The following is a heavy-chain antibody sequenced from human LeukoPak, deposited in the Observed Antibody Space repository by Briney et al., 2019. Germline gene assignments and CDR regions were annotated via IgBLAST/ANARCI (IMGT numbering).Heavy chain of an antibody. V-gene: IGHV4-39*01. Sequence: SETLSLTCTVSGDSISSSNHYWSWIRQPPGKGLEWIGEINHSGSTNYNPSLKSRVTISVDTSKNQFSLKLSSVTAADTAVYYCARHRQPNYYDSSGYYYRAPFFDYWGQGTLVTVSS. D-gene: IGHD3-22*01. CDR2: INHSGST. J-gene: IGHJ4*02. CDR3: ARHRQPNYYDSSGYYYRAPFFDY. CDR1: GDSISSSNHY.